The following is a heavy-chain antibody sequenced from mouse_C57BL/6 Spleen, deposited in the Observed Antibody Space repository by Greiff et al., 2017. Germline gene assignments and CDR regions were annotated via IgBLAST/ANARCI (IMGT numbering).Heavy chain of an antibody. Sequence: QVQLQQPGAELVKPGASVKVSCKASGYTFTSYWMHWVKQRPGQGLEWIGRIHPSDSDTNYNQKFKGKATLTVDKSSSTAYMQLSSLTSEYSAVYYCARDYGNPWFAYWGQGTLVTVSA. CDR1: GYTFTSYW. CDR3: ARDYGNPWFAY. CDR2: IHPSDSDT. D-gene: IGHD2-1*01. V-gene: IGHV1-74*01. J-gene: IGHJ3*01.